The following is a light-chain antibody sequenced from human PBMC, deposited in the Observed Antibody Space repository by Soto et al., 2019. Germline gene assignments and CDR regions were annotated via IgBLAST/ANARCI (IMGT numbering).Light chain of an antibody. CDR1: QTISTTY. J-gene: IGKJ1*01. CDR2: GAS. V-gene: IGKV3-20*01. CDR3: QQYGDLWT. Sequence: EIVLTQSPGTLSLSPGQRATLSCRASQTISTTYLAWYQQKSGQAPRLLIHGASRRATGIPDRFSGSGSGTDFTLTINRLEPEDFAVYFCQQYGDLWTFGQGTKVEIK.